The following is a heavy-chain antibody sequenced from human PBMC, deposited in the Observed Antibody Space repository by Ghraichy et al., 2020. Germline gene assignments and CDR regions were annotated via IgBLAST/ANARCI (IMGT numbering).Heavy chain of an antibody. CDR3: ARLVVPAAMLVRSRPPPGNGKYNWLDP. CDR2: INHSGST. D-gene: IGHD2-2*01. CDR1: GGSFSGYY. J-gene: IGHJ5*02. Sequence: SETLSLTCAVYGGSFSGYYWSWIRQPPGKGLEWIGEINHSGSTNYNPSPKSRVTISVDTSKNQFSLKLSSVTAADTAVYYCARLVVPAAMLVRSRPPPGNGKYNWLDPWGQGTLVTVSS. V-gene: IGHV4-34*01.